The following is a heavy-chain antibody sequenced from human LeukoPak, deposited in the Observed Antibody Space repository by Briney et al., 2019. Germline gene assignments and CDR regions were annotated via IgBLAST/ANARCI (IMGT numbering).Heavy chain of an antibody. D-gene: IGHD3-10*01. CDR1: GFTFSSYS. J-gene: IGHJ4*02. CDR2: ISSSSSYI. V-gene: IGHV3-21*01. Sequence: PGGPLRLSCAASGFTFSSYSMNWVRQAPGKGLEWVSSISSSSSYIYYADSVKGRFTISRDNAKNSLYLQMNSLRAEDTAVYYCARDLYYYGSGSYYVYWGQGTLVTVSS. CDR3: ARDLYYYGSGSYYVY.